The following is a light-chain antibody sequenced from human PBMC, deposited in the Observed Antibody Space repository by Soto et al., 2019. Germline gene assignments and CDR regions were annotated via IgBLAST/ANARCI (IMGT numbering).Light chain of an antibody. CDR3: AAWDDSLSGPNVV. CDR2: RNN. Sequence: QSVLTQPPSASGTPGQRVTISCSGSSSNIGSNYVYWYQQLPGTAPKLLIYRNNQRPSGVPDRFPGSKSGTSASLAISGLRSEDEADYYCAAWDDSLSGPNVVFGGGTKVTVL. J-gene: IGLJ2*01. CDR1: SSNIGSNY. V-gene: IGLV1-47*01.